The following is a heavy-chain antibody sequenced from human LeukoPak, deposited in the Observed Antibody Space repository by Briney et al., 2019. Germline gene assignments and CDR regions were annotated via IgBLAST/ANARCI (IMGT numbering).Heavy chain of an antibody. V-gene: IGHV4-39*01. CDR1: GGSISSSSYY. Sequence: SETLSLTCTVSGGSISSSSYYWGWIRQPPGKGLEWIGSIYYSGSTYYNPSLKSRVTISVDTSKNQFSLKLSSVTAADTAVYYCAVTRAYSYGRIDYWGQGTLVTVFS. D-gene: IGHD5-18*01. CDR3: AVTRAYSYGRIDY. J-gene: IGHJ4*02. CDR2: IYYSGST.